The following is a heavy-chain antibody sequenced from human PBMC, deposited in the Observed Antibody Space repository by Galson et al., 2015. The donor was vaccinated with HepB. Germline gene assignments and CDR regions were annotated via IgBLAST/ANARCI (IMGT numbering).Heavy chain of an antibody. Sequence: SLRLPCAASGFTFSNAWMNCVRQAPGKGLGWVGRIKSNTAGGSTDYAAPVKGRFNISRDDSKNTLYLQMNSLKTEDTAVYYCTTGGDGYFSDFWGQGTLVTVSS. CDR3: TTGGDGYFSDF. V-gene: IGHV3-15*07. CDR2: IKSNTAGGST. J-gene: IGHJ4*02. CDR1: GFTFSNAW. D-gene: IGHD5-18*01.